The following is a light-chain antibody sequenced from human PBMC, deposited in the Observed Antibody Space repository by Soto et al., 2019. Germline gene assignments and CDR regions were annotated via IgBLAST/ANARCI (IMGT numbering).Light chain of an antibody. J-gene: IGKJ1*01. CDR3: QQYGSFSWT. V-gene: IGKV3-11*01. CDR2: DAS. CDR1: QSVSSY. Sequence: VLTQSPATLSLSPGERATLSCRASQSVSSYLAWYQQKPGQAPRLLIYDASNRATGIPARFSGSGSGTDFTLTISSLEPEDFAVYYCQQYGSFSWTFGQGTKVDIK.